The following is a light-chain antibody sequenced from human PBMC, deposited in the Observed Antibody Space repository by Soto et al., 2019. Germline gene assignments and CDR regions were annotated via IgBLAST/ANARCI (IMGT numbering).Light chain of an antibody. Sequence: EIVLTQSPGTLSLSPGERATLSCKTSQRVSSSYLAWYQQKPGQAPRLFIYGASNRATGIPDRFSGSGSGTDFTLTISRLEPEDFAVYYCQQYGSSFTFGQGTRLEI. J-gene: IGKJ5*01. CDR2: GAS. V-gene: IGKV3-20*01. CDR1: QRVSSSY. CDR3: QQYGSSFT.